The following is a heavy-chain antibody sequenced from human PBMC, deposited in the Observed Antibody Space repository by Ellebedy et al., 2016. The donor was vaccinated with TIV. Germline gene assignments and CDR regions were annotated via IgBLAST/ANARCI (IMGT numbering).Heavy chain of an antibody. D-gene: IGHD6-13*01. CDR1: GFTFSSYG. CDR2: IPYDESDK. J-gene: IGHJ4*02. CDR3: AGWGISQD. Sequence: GESLKISXAASGFTFSSYGMHWVRQAPGKGLEWVAVIPYDESDKYYADSVKGRFTISRDNSKNTLYLQMSSLRVEDTAVYYCAGWGISQDWGQGTLVTVSS. V-gene: IGHV3-30*03.